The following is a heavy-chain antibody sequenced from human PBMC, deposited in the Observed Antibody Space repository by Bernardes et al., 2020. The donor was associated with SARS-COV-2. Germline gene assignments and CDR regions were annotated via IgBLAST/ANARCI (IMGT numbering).Heavy chain of an antibody. CDR1: GFTFSSYW. D-gene: IGHD6-13*01. CDR2: IKQDGSEK. V-gene: IGHV3-7*05. J-gene: IGHJ4*02. Sequence: GALRLSCAASGFTFSSYWMSWVRQAPGKGLEWVANIKQDGSEKYYVDSVKGRFTISRDNAKNSLYLQMNSLRAEDTAVYYCARVGSSSWFFDYWGQGTLVTVSS. CDR3: ARVGSSSWFFDY.